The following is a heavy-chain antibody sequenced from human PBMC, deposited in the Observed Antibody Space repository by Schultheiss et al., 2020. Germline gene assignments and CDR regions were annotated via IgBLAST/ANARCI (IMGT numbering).Heavy chain of an antibody. CDR3: AKYGRAYSSSWYGVY. CDR1: GFTFSSYA. CDR2: IWYDGSNK. D-gene: IGHD6-13*01. V-gene: IGHV3-30*02. J-gene: IGHJ4*02. Sequence: GGSLRLSCAASGFTFSSYAMHWVRQAPGKGLEWVAVIWYDGSNKYYADSVKGRFTISRDNSKNTLYLQMKSLRAEDTAVYYCAKYGRAYSSSWYGVYWGQGTLVTGYS.